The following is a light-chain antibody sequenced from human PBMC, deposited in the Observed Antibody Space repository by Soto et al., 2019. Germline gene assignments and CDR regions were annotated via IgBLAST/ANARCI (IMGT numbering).Light chain of an antibody. CDR2: DVS. Sequence: EIVLTQSPATLSLSPGERATLSCRASQSISSHLAWYQQKPGQAPRLLMYDVSNRATDIPARFSGSGSGTDFTLTISRLEPEDFAVYYCQQRRNWPRTFGGGTKVEIK. J-gene: IGKJ4*01. V-gene: IGKV3-11*01. CDR3: QQRRNWPRT. CDR1: QSISSH.